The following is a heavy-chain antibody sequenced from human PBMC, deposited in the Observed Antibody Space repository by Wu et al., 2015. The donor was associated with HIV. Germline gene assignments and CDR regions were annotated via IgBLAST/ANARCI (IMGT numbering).Heavy chain of an antibody. Sequence: QVQLVQSGAEVKKPGASVNVSCKASGYTFTGYYMHWVRQAPGQGLEWMGWINPNSGGTNYAQKFQGRVTMIRDTSINTAYMELSRLRSDDTAVYHCARDRRFVRSSSWTGGYDYWGQGTLVTVSS. CDR3: ARDRRFVRSSSWTGGYDY. D-gene: IGHD6-13*01. CDR1: GYTFTGYY. CDR2: INPNSGGT. J-gene: IGHJ4*02. V-gene: IGHV1-2*02.